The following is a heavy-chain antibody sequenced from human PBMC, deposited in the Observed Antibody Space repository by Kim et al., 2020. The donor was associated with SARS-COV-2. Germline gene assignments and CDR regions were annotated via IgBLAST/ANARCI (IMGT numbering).Heavy chain of an antibody. CDR3: ARDFHHDYGDYGLDY. CDR1: GGSISSYY. D-gene: IGHD4-17*01. V-gene: IGHV4-59*01. J-gene: IGHJ4*02. Sequence: SETLSLTCTVSGGSISSYYWSWIRQPPGKGLEWIGYIYYSGSTNYNPSLKSRVTISVDTSKNQFSLKLSSVTAADTAVYYCARDFHHDYGDYGLDYWGQGTLVTVSS. CDR2: IYYSGST.